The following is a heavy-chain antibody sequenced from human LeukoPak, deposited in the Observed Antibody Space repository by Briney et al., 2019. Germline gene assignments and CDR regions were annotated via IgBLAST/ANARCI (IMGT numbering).Heavy chain of an antibody. D-gene: IGHD4-17*01. CDR1: GYSFTSYW. CDR2: IYPGDSDT. CDR3: ARIYGDLADY. J-gene: IGHJ4*02. Sequence: GESLKISCKGSGYSFTSYWIGWVRQMPGKGLECMGVIYPGDSDTRYSPSFQGQVTISADKSINTAYLQWSSLKASDTAIYYCARIYGDLADYWGQGTLVTVSS. V-gene: IGHV5-51*01.